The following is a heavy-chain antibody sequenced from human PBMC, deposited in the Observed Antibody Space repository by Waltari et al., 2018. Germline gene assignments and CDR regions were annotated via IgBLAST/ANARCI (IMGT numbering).Heavy chain of an antibody. V-gene: IGHV3-33*01. CDR1: GFAFFKHG. J-gene: IGHJ6*02. CDR3: AREGISGSGEYYGMDV. D-gene: IGHD1-26*01. Sequence: QVHLLESGGGVVQPGTSLRLSGTVSGFAFFKHGMPWVSQAPGKGLEWVAVIWHDGSQTYYGDSVKGRFTISRDNSKNMVYLQVDSLKVEDTAVYYCAREGISGSGEYYGMDVWGQGTTVTVS. CDR2: IWHDGSQT.